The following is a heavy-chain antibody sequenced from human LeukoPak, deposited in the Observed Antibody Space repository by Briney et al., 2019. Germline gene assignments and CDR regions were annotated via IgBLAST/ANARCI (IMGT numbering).Heavy chain of an antibody. D-gene: IGHD6-13*01. CDR1: GFTFSDYG. J-gene: IGHJ6*02. CDR2: IYSGGST. V-gene: IGHV3-66*01. CDR3: ASPAAAGYFTSYYYYYYGMDV. Sequence: PGGSLRLSCAASGFTFSDYGMHWVRQAPGKGLEWVSVIYSGGSTYYADSVKGRFTISRDNSKNTLYLQMNSLRAEDTAVYYCASPAAAGYFTSYYYYYYGMDVWGQGTTVTVSS.